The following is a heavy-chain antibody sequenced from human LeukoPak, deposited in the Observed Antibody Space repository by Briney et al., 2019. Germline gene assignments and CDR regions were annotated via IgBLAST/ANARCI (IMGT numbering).Heavy chain of an antibody. D-gene: IGHD6-19*01. J-gene: IGHJ4*02. V-gene: IGHV3-21*01. CDR2: ISSNSSYI. CDR3: ARERTYSSGWDY. Sequence: GGSLRLSCAASGFTFSSYIMNWVRQTPGKGLEWVSSISSNSSYIYYADSVKCRFTISSDNAKNSLYLQMNSLRAEDTAVYYCARERTYSSGWDYRGQGTLVTVA. CDR1: GFTFSSYI.